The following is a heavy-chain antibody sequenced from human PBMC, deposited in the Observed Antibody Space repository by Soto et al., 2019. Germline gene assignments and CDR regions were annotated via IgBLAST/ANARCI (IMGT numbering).Heavy chain of an antibody. D-gene: IGHD5-18*01. CDR2: INHSGST. CDR3: ARGVDTAMSYYYYGMDV. Sequence: SETLSLTCAVYGGPFSGYYWSWIRQPPGKGLEWIGEINHSGSTNYNPSLKSRVTISVDTSKNQFSLKLSSVTAADTAVYYCARGVDTAMSYYYYGMDVWGQGTTVTVSS. V-gene: IGHV4-34*01. CDR1: GGPFSGYY. J-gene: IGHJ6*02.